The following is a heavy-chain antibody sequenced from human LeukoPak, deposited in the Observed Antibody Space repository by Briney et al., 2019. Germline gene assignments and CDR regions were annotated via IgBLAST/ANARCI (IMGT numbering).Heavy chain of an antibody. D-gene: IGHD3-22*01. V-gene: IGHV1-24*01. CDR3: ATTSDHTYYYDSSGYYHH. CDR1: GYTLTELS. CDR2: FDPEDGET. J-gene: IGHJ3*01. Sequence: ASVKVSCKVSGYTLTELSMHWVRQAPGKGLEWMGGFDPEDGETICAQKFQGRVTMTEDTSTDTAYMELSSLRSEDTAVYYCATTSDHTYYYDSSGYYHHWGQGTMVTVSS.